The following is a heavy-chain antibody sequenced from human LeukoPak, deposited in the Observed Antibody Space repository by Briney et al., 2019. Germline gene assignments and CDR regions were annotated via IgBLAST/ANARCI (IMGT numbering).Heavy chain of an antibody. CDR2: INHSGST. J-gene: IGHJ4*02. CDR1: GGSFSGYY. V-gene: IGHV4-34*01. Sequence: SETLSLTCAVYGGSFSGYYWSWIRQPPGKGLEWIGEINHSGSTNYNPSLKSRVTISVDTSKNHFSLKLSSVTAADTAVYYCASYFPGYWGQGTLVTVSS. D-gene: IGHD3-10*01. CDR3: ASYFPGY.